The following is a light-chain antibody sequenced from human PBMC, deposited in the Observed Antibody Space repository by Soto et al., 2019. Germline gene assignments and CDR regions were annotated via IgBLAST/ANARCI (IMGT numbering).Light chain of an antibody. CDR2: DVS. CDR3: SSYTSSRRRV. CDR1: SSDVGGYNY. V-gene: IGLV2-14*01. J-gene: IGLJ3*02. Sequence: QSALTQPASVSGSPGQSITISCTGTSSDVGGYNYVSWYQQHPGKAPKLMIYDVSNRPSGVSNRFSGSKSGNTASLIISGLQAEDEADFYCSSYTSSRRRVFGGGTKLTVL.